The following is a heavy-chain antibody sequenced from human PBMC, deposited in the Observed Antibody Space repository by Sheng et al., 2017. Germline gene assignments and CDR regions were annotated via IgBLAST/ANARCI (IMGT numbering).Heavy chain of an antibody. CDR2: ISYDGSNK. CDR3: AKDFSQWELLVHFDY. V-gene: IGHV3-30*18. Sequence: QVQLVESGGGVVQPGRSLRLSCAASGFTFSSYGMHWVRQAPGKGLEWVAVISYDGSNKYYADSVKGRFTISRDNSKNTLYLQMNSLRAEDTAVYYCAKDFSQWELLVHFDYWGQGTLVTVSS. CDR1: GFTFSSYG. J-gene: IGHJ4*02. D-gene: IGHD1-26*01.